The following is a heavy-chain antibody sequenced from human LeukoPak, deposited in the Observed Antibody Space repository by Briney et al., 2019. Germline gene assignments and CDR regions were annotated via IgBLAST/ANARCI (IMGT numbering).Heavy chain of an antibody. J-gene: IGHJ3*02. Sequence: GGSLRLSCEASGFTFSSYGIHWVRQSPAKGLEWVAVIGSDGRNKFYADSVAGRFSVSRDNFKNTLFLQMNSLRAEDTGVYFCARDDLVLDENGFDMWGRGTMVTASS. CDR1: GFTFSSYG. CDR3: ARDDLVLDENGFDM. D-gene: IGHD2-21*01. CDR2: IGSDGRNK. V-gene: IGHV3-33*01.